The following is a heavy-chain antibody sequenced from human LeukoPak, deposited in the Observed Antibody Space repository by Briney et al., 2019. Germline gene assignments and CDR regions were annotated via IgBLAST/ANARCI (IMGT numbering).Heavy chain of an antibody. V-gene: IGHV5-51*01. J-gene: IGHJ3*02. CDR2: IYPGDSDT. CDR3: ARQYYDFWSGYRKNAFDI. CDR1: GYSFTSYW. D-gene: IGHD3-3*01. Sequence: GASLQISCKGSGYSFTSYWIGWLRRMPGKGLEWMGIIYPGDSDTRYSPSFQGQVTISADKSISTAYLQWSSLKASDTAMYYCARQYYDFWSGYRKNAFDIWGQGTMVTVSS.